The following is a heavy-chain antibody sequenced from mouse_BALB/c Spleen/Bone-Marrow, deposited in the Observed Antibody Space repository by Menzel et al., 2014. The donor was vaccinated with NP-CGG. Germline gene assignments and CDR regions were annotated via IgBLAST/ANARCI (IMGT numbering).Heavy chain of an antibody. CDR2: INPYNGDT. V-gene: IGHV1-20*02. CDR3: ARDYYDYYFDY. CDR1: GYSFTGYF. Sequence: VQLKEPGPELVKPGASVKISCKASGYSFTGYFMNWVMQSHGKSLEWIGRINPYNGDTFYNQKFKGKATLTVDKSSSTAHMELRSLASEDSAVYYCARDYYDYYFDYWGQGTTLTASS. D-gene: IGHD2-4*01. J-gene: IGHJ2*01.